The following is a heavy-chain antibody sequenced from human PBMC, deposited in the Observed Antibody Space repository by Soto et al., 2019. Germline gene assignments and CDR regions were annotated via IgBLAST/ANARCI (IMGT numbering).Heavy chain of an antibody. CDR3: AAELALTIFGVVTRDPMDYYYYGMGV. J-gene: IGHJ6*02. CDR2: IYYSGST. Sequence: SGTLSLTYTVSGGSISSGDYYWSWIRQPPGKGLEWIGYIYYSGSTYYDPSLKSRVTISVDTSKNQCSLKMSSVTAADTDVYSCAAELALTIFGVVTRDPMDYYYYGMGVWGQGTTVTVSS. D-gene: IGHD3-3*01. V-gene: IGHV4-30-4*01. CDR1: GGSISSGDYY.